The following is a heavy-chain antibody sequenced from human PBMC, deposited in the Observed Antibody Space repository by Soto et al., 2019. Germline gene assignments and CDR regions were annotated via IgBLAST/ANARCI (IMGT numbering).Heavy chain of an antibody. J-gene: IGHJ4*02. CDR2: IRSKSYGGTT. Sequence: GSLRLSCSASGFTFDEYAMSWFRQAPGNGLEWIGFIRSKSYGGTTAYAASLKGRFTISRDDSKSIAYLQMNSLKIEDTAVYFCTRVGGSSGYHDAYWGQGALVTVSS. CDR3: TRVGGSSGYHDAY. D-gene: IGHD3-22*01. V-gene: IGHV3-49*03. CDR1: GFTFDEYA.